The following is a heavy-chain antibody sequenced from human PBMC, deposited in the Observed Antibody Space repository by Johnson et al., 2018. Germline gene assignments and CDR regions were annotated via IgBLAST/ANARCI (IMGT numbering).Heavy chain of an antibody. CDR3: AKDGPCDDRSRDI. J-gene: IGHJ3*02. CDR1: GFTFSTYA. CDR2: ISGRGDRT. Sequence: VQLVESGGGLVQPGGSLRLSCAASGFTFSTYAMGWVRQAPGRGLEWVLGISGRGDRTYSADSLKGRFTISRDNSKNTLYLQMNSLRADDTAVYYCAKDGPCDDRSRDIWGQGTMVTVSS. V-gene: IGHV3-23*04.